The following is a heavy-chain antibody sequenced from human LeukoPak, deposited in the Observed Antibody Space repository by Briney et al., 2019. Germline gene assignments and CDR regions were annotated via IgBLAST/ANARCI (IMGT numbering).Heavy chain of an antibody. CDR2: ISYDGSNK. CDR1: GFSFRNVW. V-gene: IGHV3-30*18. J-gene: IGHJ4*02. CDR3: AKELYYDILTGHTFDY. D-gene: IGHD3-9*01. Sequence: GGSLRLSCAASGFSFRNVWVSWVRQAPGKGLEWVAVISYDGSNKYYADSVKGRFTISRDNSKNTLYLQMNSLRAEDTAVYYCAKELYYDILTGHTFDYWGQGTLVTVSS.